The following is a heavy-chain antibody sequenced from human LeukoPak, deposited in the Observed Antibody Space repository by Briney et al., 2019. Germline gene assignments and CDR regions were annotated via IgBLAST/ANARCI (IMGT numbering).Heavy chain of an antibody. CDR1: GYSFTSYL. D-gene: IGHD6-13*01. CDR3: TSGCGYIIWDNWVDA. V-gene: IGHV5-51*01. J-gene: IGHJ5*02. CDR2: IYPGDSDT. Sequence: GESLKISCEGSGYSFTSYLIGWVRQMPGKGLEWMGIIYPGDSDTRYSPSFQGQVTISADRSICTAYLQWSSPKTPDSAMVGGTSGCGYIIWDNWVDAQGQGTPVTVSS.